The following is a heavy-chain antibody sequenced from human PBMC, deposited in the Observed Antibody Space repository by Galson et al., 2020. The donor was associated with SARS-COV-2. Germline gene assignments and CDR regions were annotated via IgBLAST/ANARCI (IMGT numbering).Heavy chain of an antibody. V-gene: IGHV4-59*01. Sequence: ETSETLSLTCTVSGGSIISYNWNWIRQPPGKGLEWIGYIYYTGSTNYNPSLKSRVTISVDTSKNQFSLELGAVTAADTAVYFCARDPAPLYGDNYYYAMDVWGQGTTVTVS. CDR3: ARDPAPLYGDNYYYAMDV. CDR2: IYYTGST. CDR1: GGSIISYN. D-gene: IGHD4-17*01. J-gene: IGHJ6*02.